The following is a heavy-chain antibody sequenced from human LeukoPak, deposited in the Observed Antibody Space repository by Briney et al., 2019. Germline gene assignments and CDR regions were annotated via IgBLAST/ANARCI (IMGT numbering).Heavy chain of an antibody. D-gene: IGHD1-26*01. Sequence: SETLSLTCTVSGGSISSGDYYWSWIRQPPGKVLEWIGYIYYSGSTYYNPSLKSRVTISVDTSKNQFSLKLSAVTAADTAVYYCATRGGVVGATNFDYWGQGTLVTVSS. V-gene: IGHV4-30-4*08. J-gene: IGHJ4*02. CDR1: GGSISSGDYY. CDR2: IYYSGST. CDR3: ATRGGVVGATNFDY.